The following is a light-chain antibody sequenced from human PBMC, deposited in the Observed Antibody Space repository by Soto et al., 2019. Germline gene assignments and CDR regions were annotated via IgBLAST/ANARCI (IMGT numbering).Light chain of an antibody. CDR1: QSISSSS. Sequence: ENVLTQSPGTLSLSPGERATLSCRASQSISSSSLAWYQQKPGQTPRLLIYHASNRATGIPDRFSGSGSGTDFTLTISRREPEDFAVYYCQQYGDSLLTFGGGTKVEIK. J-gene: IGKJ4*01. CDR2: HAS. V-gene: IGKV3-20*01. CDR3: QQYGDSLLT.